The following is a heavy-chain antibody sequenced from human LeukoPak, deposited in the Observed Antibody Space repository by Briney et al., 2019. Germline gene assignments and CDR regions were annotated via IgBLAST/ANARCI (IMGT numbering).Heavy chain of an antibody. Sequence: GGSLRLSCAASGFTFSSYWMHWVRQAPGKGLGWVSRINSDGSSTSYADSVKGRFTISRDNAKNTLYLQMNSLRAEDTAVYYCARGKMIGIAAAGEFDYWGQGTLVTVST. CDR2: INSDGSST. D-gene: IGHD6-13*01. CDR1: GFTFSSYW. V-gene: IGHV3-74*01. CDR3: ARGKMIGIAAAGEFDY. J-gene: IGHJ4*02.